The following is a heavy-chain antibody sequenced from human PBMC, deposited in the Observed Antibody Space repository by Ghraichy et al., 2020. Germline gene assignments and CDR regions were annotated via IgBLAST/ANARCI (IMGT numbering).Heavy chain of an antibody. Sequence: ASVKVSCKTSGYTFTSYAMHWVRQAPGQRLEWMGWINAGNGNTKYSQKFQGRVTITRDTSASTAYMELSSLRSEDTAVYYCARSSGYDYYYYYYMDVWGKGTTVTVSS. CDR1: GYTFTSYA. CDR2: INAGNGNT. D-gene: IGHD5-12*01. CDR3: ARSSGYDYYYYYYMDV. V-gene: IGHV1-3*01. J-gene: IGHJ6*03.